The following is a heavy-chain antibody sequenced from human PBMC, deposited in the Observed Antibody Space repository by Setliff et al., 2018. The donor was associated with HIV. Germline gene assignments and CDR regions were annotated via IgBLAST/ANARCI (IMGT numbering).Heavy chain of an antibody. CDR2: INIDSGHT. D-gene: IGHD2-8*01. CDR1: GYSVTAYG. J-gene: IGHJ4*02. Sequence: VASVKVSSKASGYSVTAYGISWVRQAPGQGFEWMGWINIDSGHTNFAQKFQDRVTVTTDTSTNTTYMELRGLRSDDTATYYCASHPSVYGPPFDYWGQGTLVTVSS. CDR3: ASHPSVYGPPFDY. V-gene: IGHV1-18*01.